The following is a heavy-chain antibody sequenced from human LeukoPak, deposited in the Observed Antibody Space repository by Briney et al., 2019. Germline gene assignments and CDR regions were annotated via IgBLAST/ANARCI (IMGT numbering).Heavy chain of an antibody. CDR3: ARGPPYSSGWHQYFQH. CDR1: GFTFSSYG. V-gene: IGHV4-59*01. Sequence: GSLRLSCAASGFTFSSYGMSWVRQAPGKGLEWIGYIYYSGSTNYNPSLKSRVTISVDTSKNQFSLKLSSVTAADTAVYYCARGPPYSSGWHQYFQHWGQGTLVTVSS. CDR2: IYYSGST. D-gene: IGHD6-19*01. J-gene: IGHJ1*01.